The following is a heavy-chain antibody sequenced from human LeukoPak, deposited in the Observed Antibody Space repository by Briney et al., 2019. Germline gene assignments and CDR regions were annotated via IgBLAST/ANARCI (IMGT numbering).Heavy chain of an antibody. D-gene: IGHD3-10*01. V-gene: IGHV1-69*05. CDR3: ARESMVRGVNNSDY. CDR2: IIPIFGTA. Sequence: SVKVSCKASGGTFSSYAISWVRQAPGQGLEWMGGIIPIFGTANYAQKFQGRVTITTDESTSTTYMELSSLRSEDTAVYYCARESMVRGVNNSDYWGQGTLVTVSS. J-gene: IGHJ4*02. CDR1: GGTFSSYA.